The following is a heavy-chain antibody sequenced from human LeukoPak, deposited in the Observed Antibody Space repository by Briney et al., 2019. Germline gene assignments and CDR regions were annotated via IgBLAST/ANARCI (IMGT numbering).Heavy chain of an antibody. CDR3: ARRTYTTGWN. J-gene: IGHJ4*02. V-gene: IGHV4-4*09. CDR2: MNSSDNT. Sequence: SETLSLTCTVSGASITSFYWSWIRQPPGQGLEWIGYMNSSDNTRYNPSLKSRVAMSLDTSKNQFSLNLASVTAADTAVYYCARRTYTTGWNWGQGTLVTVSP. CDR1: GASITSFY. D-gene: IGHD6-19*01.